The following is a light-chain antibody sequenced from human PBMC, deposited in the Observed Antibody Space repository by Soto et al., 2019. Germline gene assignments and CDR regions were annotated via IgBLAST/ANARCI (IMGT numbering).Light chain of an antibody. CDR1: QGISTY. CDR2: AAS. CDR3: QQLNSYPRT. J-gene: IGKJ2*01. Sequence: DLLLTQSPSFRSASVGDRVTITCRASQGISTYLAWYQQQPGKAPKLLIHAASTLQRGVPSRFSGSGSGTEFTLTISSLQPEDSATYYCQQLNSYPRTFGQGTKLEIK. V-gene: IGKV1-9*01.